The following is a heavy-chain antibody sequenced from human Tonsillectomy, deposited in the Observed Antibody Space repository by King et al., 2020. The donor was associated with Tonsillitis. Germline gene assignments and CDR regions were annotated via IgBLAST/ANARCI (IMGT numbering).Heavy chain of an antibody. D-gene: IGHD6-19*01. V-gene: IGHV3-49*05. CDR1: GFTFGDYA. J-gene: IGHJ6*02. Sequence: DVQLVESGGGLVKPGRSLRLSCTGSGFTFGDYAMSWFRQAPGKGLQWVGVTRSKVYGGTTEYAASVKGRFTISRDDSTSIAYLQMTSLKTEDTAVYYCTRGRAAVANYYYNGMDVWGQGTTVTVSS. CDR2: TRSKVYGGTT. CDR3: TRGRAAVANYYYNGMDV.